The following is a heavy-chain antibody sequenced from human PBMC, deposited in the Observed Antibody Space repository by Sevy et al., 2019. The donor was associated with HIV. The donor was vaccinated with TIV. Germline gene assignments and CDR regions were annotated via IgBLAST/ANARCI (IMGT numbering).Heavy chain of an antibody. V-gene: IGHV1-18*01. CDR1: GYTFTSYG. Sequence: ASVKVSCKASGYTFTSYGISWVRQAPGQGLEWMGWISAYNGNTNYAQKLQGRVTMTTDTSTSTAYMELRSLRSDDTAVYYCARDEYSGYDSGLFDYWGQGTLVTVSS. CDR2: ISAYNGNT. D-gene: IGHD5-12*01. J-gene: IGHJ4*02. CDR3: ARDEYSGYDSGLFDY.